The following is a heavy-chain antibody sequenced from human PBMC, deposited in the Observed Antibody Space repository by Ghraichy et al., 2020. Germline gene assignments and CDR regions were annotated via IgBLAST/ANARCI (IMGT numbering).Heavy chain of an antibody. CDR1: GFTFSSYS. CDR3: ARVVGYWYFDL. CDR2: ISSSSSYI. J-gene: IGHJ2*01. V-gene: IGHV3-21*01. Sequence: GESLNISCAASGFTFSSYSMNWVRQAPGKGLEWVSSISSSSSYIYYADSVKGRFTISRDNAKNSLYLQMNSLRAEDTAVYYCARVVGYWYFDLWGRGTLVTVSS.